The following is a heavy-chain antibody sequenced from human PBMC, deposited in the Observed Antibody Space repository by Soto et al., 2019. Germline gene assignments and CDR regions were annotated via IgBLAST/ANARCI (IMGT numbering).Heavy chain of an antibody. CDR1: GYTFTSYG. CDR2: ISPYNGNK. V-gene: IGHV1-18*01. Sequence: ASVKVSCKPSGYTFTSYGITWVRQAPGQGLEWMGWISPYNGNKNYEQKLQGRITMTTDTSTSTAYMELRSLRSDDTAVYYCVRDRIAEAGPFDFWGPGTLVIVSS. J-gene: IGHJ4*02. D-gene: IGHD6-13*01. CDR3: VRDRIAEAGPFDF.